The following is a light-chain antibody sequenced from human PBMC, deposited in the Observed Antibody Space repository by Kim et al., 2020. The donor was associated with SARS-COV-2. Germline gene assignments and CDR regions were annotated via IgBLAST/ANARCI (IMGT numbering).Light chain of an antibody. CDR3: QQYKFYQWT. J-gene: IGKJ1*01. Sequence: ASVGGRVTITCRASQDFSDYLAWFQQKPGKAPKSLIYAASRLQSGVPSRFSGSGSGTEFTLTISNLQPEDFATYYCQQYKFYQWTFGQGTKVDIK. CDR2: AAS. CDR1: QDFSDY. V-gene: IGKV1-16*01.